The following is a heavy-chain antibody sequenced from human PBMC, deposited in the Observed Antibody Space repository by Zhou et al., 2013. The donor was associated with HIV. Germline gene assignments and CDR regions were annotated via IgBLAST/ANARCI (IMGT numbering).Heavy chain of an antibody. Sequence: QVQLVQSGAEVKKPGSSVKVSCKASGGTFSSYAINWVRQAPGQGLEWMGGIIPIFGTANYAQKFQGRVTITTDESTNTAYMELSSLRCEDTAVYYCARVWGEQAGCYFDYWGQGTLVTVSS. CDR2: IIPIFGTA. D-gene: IGHD3-16*01. J-gene: IGHJ4*02. CDR1: GGTFSSYA. CDR3: ARVWGEQAGCYFDY. V-gene: IGHV1-69*05.